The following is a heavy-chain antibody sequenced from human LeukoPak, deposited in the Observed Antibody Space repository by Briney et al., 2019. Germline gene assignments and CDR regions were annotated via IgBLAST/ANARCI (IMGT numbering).Heavy chain of an antibody. CDR3: ARIVRQQLVHWFDP. V-gene: IGHV1-18*01. Sequence: ASVKVYCKASGYTFTSYGISWVRQAPGQGLEWMGWISAYNGNTNYAQKLQGRVTMTTDTSTSTAYMELRSLRSDDTAVYYCARIVRQQLVHWFDPWGQGTLVTVSS. D-gene: IGHD6-13*01. CDR1: GYTFTSYG. CDR2: ISAYNGNT. J-gene: IGHJ5*02.